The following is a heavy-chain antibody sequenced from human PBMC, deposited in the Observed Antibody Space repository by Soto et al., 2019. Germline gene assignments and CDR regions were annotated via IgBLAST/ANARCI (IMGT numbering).Heavy chain of an antibody. J-gene: IGHJ6*03. CDR3: ARDAPLYSGYDGNYYYYYYMDV. D-gene: IGHD5-12*01. V-gene: IGHV4-59*01. Sequence: SETLSLTCTVSGGSISSYYWSWIRQPPGKGLEWIGYIYYSGSTNYNPSLKSRVTISVDTSKNQFSPKLSSVTAADTAVYYCARDAPLYSGYDGNYYYYYYMDVWGKGTTVTVSS. CDR2: IYYSGST. CDR1: GGSISSYY.